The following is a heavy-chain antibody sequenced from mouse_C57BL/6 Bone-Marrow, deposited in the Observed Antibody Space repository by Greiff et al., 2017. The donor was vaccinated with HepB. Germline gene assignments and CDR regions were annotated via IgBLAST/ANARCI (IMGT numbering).Heavy chain of an antibody. CDR3: ARGRDYGYDDGSWFAY. Sequence: VQLQQPGAELVMPGASVKLSCKASGYTFTSYWMHWVKQRPGQGLEWIGEIDPSDSYTNYNQKFKGKSTLTVDKSSSTAYMQLSSLTSEDSAVYYCARGRDYGYDDGSWFAYWGQGTLVTVSA. CDR1: GYTFTSYW. V-gene: IGHV1-69*01. J-gene: IGHJ3*01. D-gene: IGHD2-2*01. CDR2: IDPSDSYT.